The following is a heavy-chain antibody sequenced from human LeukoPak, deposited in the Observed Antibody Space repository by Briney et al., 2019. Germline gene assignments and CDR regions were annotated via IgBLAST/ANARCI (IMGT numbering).Heavy chain of an antibody. J-gene: IGHJ2*01. CDR3: ARDPVDYYDSSGYYDGRWYFDL. V-gene: IGHV3-21*01. CDR2: ISSSSSYI. CDR1: GFTFSSYS. D-gene: IGHD3-22*01. Sequence: GGSLRLSCAASGFTFSSYSMNWVRQAPGKGLEWVSSISSSSSYIYYADSVKGRFTISRDNAKNSLYLQMNSLRAEDTAVYYCARDPVDYYDSSGYYDGRWYFDLWGRGTLVTVSS.